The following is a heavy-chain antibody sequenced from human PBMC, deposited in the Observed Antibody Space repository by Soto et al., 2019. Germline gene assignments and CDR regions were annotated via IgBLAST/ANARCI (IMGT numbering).Heavy chain of an antibody. CDR2: INAGNGNT. V-gene: IGHV1-3*01. CDR1: GYTFTSYA. D-gene: IGHD5-18*01. J-gene: IGHJ6*02. CDR3: ASSSDTAMVDGYYGMDV. Sequence: ASLKVSCKASGYTFTSYAMHWVRQAPGQRLEWIGWINAGNGNTKYSQKFQGGVTITRDTSASTAYMELSSLRSEDTAVYYCASSSDTAMVDGYYGMDVWGQGTTVTVSS.